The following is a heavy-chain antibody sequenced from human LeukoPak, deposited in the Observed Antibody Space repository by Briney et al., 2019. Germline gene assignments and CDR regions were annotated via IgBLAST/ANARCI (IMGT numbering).Heavy chain of an antibody. J-gene: IGHJ5*01. V-gene: IGHV3-74*01. CDR1: GFTFSKYW. Sequence: GSLRRYFAASGFTFSKYWMLWVRQAPGKGLESVSRINTDGTVTTYSDALKGRFTVSRDNADNTMFLQMNSVRDEDTAVYYCATKQWLAPPPDSWGQGIGVTVFS. CDR3: ATKQWLAPPPDS. CDR2: INTDGTVT. D-gene: IGHD6-19*01.